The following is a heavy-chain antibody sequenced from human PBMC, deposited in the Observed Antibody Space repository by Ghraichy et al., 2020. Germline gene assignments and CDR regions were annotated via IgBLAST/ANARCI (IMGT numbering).Heavy chain of an antibody. V-gene: IGHV3-48*02. D-gene: IGHD2-2*01. CDR3: ARGVYCSSTSCYSYNWFDL. CDR1: GFTFSSYN. CDR2: ISSSSSTI. J-gene: IGHJ5*02. Sequence: GGSLRLSCAASGFTFSSYNMNWVRQAPGKGLEWVSYISSSSSTIYYADSVKGRFTISRDNAKNSLYLQMNSLRDEDTAVYYCARGVYCSSTSCYSYNWFDLWGQGTLVTVSS.